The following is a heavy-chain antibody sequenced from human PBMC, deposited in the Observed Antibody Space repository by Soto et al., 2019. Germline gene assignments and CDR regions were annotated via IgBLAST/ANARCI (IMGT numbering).Heavy chain of an antibody. J-gene: IGHJ5*02. V-gene: IGHV3-74*01. CDR2: INIDGSST. D-gene: IGHD2-15*01. CDR1: GFTFSSDW. Sequence: CAASGFTFSSDWMHWVRQAPGKGLVWVSRINIDGSSTSYADSVKGRFTISRDNAKNTLYLQTNSLRVEDTAVYYCARGRGYCSGSSCYVDLWGQGTLVTVSS. CDR3: ARGRGYCSGSSCYVDL.